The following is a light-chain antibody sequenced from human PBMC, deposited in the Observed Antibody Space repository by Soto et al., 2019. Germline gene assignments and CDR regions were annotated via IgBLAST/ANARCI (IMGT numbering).Light chain of an antibody. CDR2: NNN. V-gene: IGLV1-44*01. CDR3: AAWDDSLNGVL. J-gene: IGLJ2*01. Sequence: QSVLTQPPSASTTPGQRVTISCSGSSSNIGSNTVNWYQQLPGTAPKLLIYNNNQQPSGVPDRISGSKSATSASLAIGGLQSEDEADYYCAAWDDSLNGVLFGGGTKLTVL. CDR1: SSNIGSNT.